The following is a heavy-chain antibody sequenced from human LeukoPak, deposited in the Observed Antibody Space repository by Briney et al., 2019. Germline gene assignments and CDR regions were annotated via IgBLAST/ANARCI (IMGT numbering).Heavy chain of an antibody. J-gene: IGHJ5*02. V-gene: IGHV1-69*13. CDR3: ASSRYCSGGSCLDWFDP. Sequence: ASVTVSCKASGGTFSSYAISWVRQAPGQGLEWMGGIIPIFGTANYAQKFQGGVTITADESTSTAYMELSSLRSEDTAVYYCASSRYCSGGSCLDWFDPWGQGTLVTVSS. CDR2: IIPIFGTA. D-gene: IGHD2-15*01. CDR1: GGTFSSYA.